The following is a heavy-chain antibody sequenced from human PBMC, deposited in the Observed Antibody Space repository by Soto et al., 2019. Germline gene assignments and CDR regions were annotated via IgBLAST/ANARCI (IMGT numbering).Heavy chain of an antibody. D-gene: IGHD3-16*01. J-gene: IGHJ4*02. CDR3: ARDLGGPDY. V-gene: IGHV3-74*03. Sequence: GGSLRLSCAASDFSLSPYWMHWVRQVPGRGLEWVARLSSDGFGAAYADSVKGRFFISRDIARNTLSLQMNSLRADDTAVYYCARDLGGPDYWGRGTSVTVS. CDR1: DFSLSPYW. CDR2: LSSDGFGA.